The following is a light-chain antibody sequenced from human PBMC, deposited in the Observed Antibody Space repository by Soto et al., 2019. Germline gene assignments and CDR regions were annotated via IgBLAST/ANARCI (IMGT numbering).Light chain of an antibody. Sequence: EIVVTQSPATLSVSPVERATLSCRASQSVSSNLAWYQQKPGQAPRLLIYGASTRATGIPARFSGSGSGTEFTLTISSLQSEDFAAYYCQQYYKWPRTFGQGTKVEIK. CDR1: QSVSSN. V-gene: IGKV3-15*01. CDR2: GAS. J-gene: IGKJ1*01. CDR3: QQYYKWPRT.